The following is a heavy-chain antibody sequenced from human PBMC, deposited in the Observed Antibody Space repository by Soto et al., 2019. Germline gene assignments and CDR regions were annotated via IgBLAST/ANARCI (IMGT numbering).Heavy chain of an antibody. D-gene: IGHD5-12*01. Sequence: QVHLQQWGAGLLKPSETLSLTCAVYGESFIGYYWTWIRQSPGKGLEWIGEINHGESTNYNPSLKSRVTISIDTSKNQFSLKLTSVTAADTSVYYCARTDIVTTTWFDPWGQGTLVTVSS. CDR3: ARTDIVTTTWFDP. V-gene: IGHV4-34*01. CDR1: GESFIGYY. J-gene: IGHJ5*02. CDR2: INHGEST.